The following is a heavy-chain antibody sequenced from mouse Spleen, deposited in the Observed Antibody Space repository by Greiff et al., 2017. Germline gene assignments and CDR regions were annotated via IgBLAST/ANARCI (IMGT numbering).Heavy chain of an antibody. J-gene: IGHJ4*01. CDR3: TTLYGSSLHYYAMDY. D-gene: IGHD1-1*01. Sequence: EVKLVESGGGLVQPGGSMKLSCAASGFTFSDAWMDWVRQSPEKGLEWVAEIRNKANNHATYYAESVKGRFTISRDDSKSSVYLQMNSLRAEDTGIYYCTTLYGSSLHYYAMDYWGQGTSVTVSS. CDR1: GFTFSDAW. CDR2: IRNKANNHAT. V-gene: IGHV6-6*01.